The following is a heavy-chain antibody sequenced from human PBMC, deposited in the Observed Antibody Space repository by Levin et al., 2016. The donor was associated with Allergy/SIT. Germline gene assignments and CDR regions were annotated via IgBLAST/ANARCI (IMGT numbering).Heavy chain of an antibody. Sequence: ASVKVSCKASGYTFTSYGISWVRQAPGQGLEWMGWISAYNGNTNYAQKLQGRVTMTTDTSTSTAYMELRSLRSDDTVVYYCASPYCSSTSCYTAYYGMDVWGQGTTVTVSS. D-gene: IGHD2-2*02. CDR3: ASPYCSSTSCYTAYYGMDV. V-gene: IGHV1-18*04. J-gene: IGHJ6*02. CDR2: ISAYNGNT. CDR1: GYTFTSYG.